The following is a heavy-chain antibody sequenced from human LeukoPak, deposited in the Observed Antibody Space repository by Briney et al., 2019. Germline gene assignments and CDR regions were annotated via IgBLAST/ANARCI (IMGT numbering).Heavy chain of an antibody. V-gene: IGHV4-59*01. CDR3: ARVYGSGYYGGFDY. D-gene: IGHD3-22*01. Sequence: SETLSLTCTVSGDSISSYYWSWIRQPPGKGLEWNGYIYYSGSTNYNPSLKSRVTISVDTSKNQLSLKLSSVTAADTAVYYFARVYGSGYYGGFDYWGQGTLVTVSS. CDR2: IYYSGST. J-gene: IGHJ4*02. CDR1: GDSISSYY.